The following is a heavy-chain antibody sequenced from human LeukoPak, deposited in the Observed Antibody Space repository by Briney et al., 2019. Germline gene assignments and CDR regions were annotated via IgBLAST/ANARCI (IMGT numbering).Heavy chain of an antibody. D-gene: IGHD2-2*01. CDR3: ARRYCSTTNCYAFDS. CDR1: GFTFDDYA. V-gene: IGHV3-9*01. J-gene: IGHJ4*02. Sequence: PGGSLRLSCAASGFTFDDYAMHWVRQAPGKGLEWVSGISWNSGSIGYADSVKGRFTISRDNAKNSLYLQMNSLRAEDTAVYYCARRYCSTTNCYAFDSWGQGTLITVSS. CDR2: ISWNSGSI.